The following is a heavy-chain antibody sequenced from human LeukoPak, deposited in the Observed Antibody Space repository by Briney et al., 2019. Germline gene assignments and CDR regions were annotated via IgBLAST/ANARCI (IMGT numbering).Heavy chain of an antibody. J-gene: IGHJ4*02. V-gene: IGHV3-74*01. CDR1: GFTFSSYW. CDR2: INSDGSST. Sequence: GGSLRLSCAASGFTFSSYWMHWVRQAPGEGLVWVSRINSDGSSTSYADSVKGRFTISRDNAKNTLYLQMNSLRAEDTAVYYCARGGYRNGSLSDYWGQGTLVTVSS. D-gene: IGHD5-18*01. CDR3: ARGGYRNGSLSDY.